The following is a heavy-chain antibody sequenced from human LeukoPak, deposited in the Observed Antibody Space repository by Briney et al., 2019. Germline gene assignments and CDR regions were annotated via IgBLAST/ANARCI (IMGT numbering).Heavy chain of an antibody. Sequence: ASVKVSCKASGYTFTSYGISWVRQAPGQGLEWMGWISAYNGNTNYAQRLQGRVTMTTDTSMSTAYMELRSLRSDDTAVYYCARVDIVVLPAAILTGWFDPWGQGNLVTVSS. V-gene: IGHV1-18*01. J-gene: IGHJ5*02. CDR2: ISAYNGNT. CDR1: GYTFTSYG. D-gene: IGHD2-2*02. CDR3: ARVDIVVLPAAILTGWFDP.